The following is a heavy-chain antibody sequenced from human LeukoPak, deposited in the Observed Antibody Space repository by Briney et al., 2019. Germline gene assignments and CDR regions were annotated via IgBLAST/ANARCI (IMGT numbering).Heavy chain of an antibody. J-gene: IGHJ3*02. D-gene: IGHD2/OR15-2a*01. V-gene: IGHV3-23*01. Sequence: GGSLRLSCGASGFTFSNYSMSWVRQAPGKGLDWVSGINSTGGTTYYADSVQGRFTISRDNAKNTLYLQMNSLRAEDTAVYYRAKDGRNSPLMWGQGTVVSVSS. CDR2: INSTGGTT. CDR1: GFTFSNYS. CDR3: AKDGRNSPLM.